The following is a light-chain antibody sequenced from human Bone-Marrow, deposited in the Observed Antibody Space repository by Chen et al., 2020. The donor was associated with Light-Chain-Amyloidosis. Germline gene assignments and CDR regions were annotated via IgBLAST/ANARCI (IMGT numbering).Light chain of an antibody. V-gene: IGLV3-21*02. CDR3: QVCDRSSDRPV. CDR1: NIGSTS. Sequence: SYVLTQSSSVDVAQGLTVTIACRGNNIGSTSVHWNQQTPGQAPLLVVYDDSDRPSGIPERLSGSPCVNTATLTIIRVEAWDEAYYYCQVCDRSSDRPVFGGGNRLTVL. J-gene: IGLJ3*02. CDR2: DDS.